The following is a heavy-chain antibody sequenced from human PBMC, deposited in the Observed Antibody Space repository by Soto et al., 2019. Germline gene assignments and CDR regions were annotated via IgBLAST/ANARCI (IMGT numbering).Heavy chain of an antibody. J-gene: IGHJ6*02. D-gene: IGHD2-15*01. V-gene: IGHV4-39*01. CDR2: IYYSGST. CDR1: GCSISSSSYY. Sequence: PSETLPLTCVVSGCSISSSSYYWGWKRQPPGKGMEWSGSIYYSGSTYYNPSLKSRVTISVDTSKNQFSLKLSSVTAADTAVYYCARHIKYCSGGSCYYYYYYGMDVWGQGTTVTVSS. CDR3: ARHIKYCSGGSCYYYYYYGMDV.